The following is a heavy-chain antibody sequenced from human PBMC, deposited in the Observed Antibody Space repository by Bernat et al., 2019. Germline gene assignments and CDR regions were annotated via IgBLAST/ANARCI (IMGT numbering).Heavy chain of an antibody. CDR2: INSDGSST. CDR1: GFTFSSYW. Sequence: EVQLVESGGGLVQPGGSLRLSCAASGFTFSSYWMHWVRQAPGKGLVWVSRINSDGSSTSYADSVKGRFTISRDNAKNTLYLQMNSLRAEDTAVYYWARGSAVAGTIDYWGQGTLVTVSS. CDR3: ARGSAVAGTIDY. V-gene: IGHV3-74*01. D-gene: IGHD6-19*01. J-gene: IGHJ4*02.